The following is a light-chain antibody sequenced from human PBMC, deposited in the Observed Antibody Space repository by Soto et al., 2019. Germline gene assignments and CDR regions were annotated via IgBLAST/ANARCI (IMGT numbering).Light chain of an antibody. Sequence: DIQITQSPSSLSASVGDRVTITCRASQSIRSYLNWYQQKPGKAPKLLIYAASSLKRGVPSRFSGSGSGTDFTLTISSLPPEDFAPYFCQQGDSSPFTFGGGTKVEIK. CDR3: QQGDSSPFT. CDR2: AAS. CDR1: QSIRSY. J-gene: IGKJ4*01. V-gene: IGKV1-39*01.